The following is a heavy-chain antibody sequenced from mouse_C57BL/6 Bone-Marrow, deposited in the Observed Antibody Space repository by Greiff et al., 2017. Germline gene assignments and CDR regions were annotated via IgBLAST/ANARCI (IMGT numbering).Heavy chain of an antibody. V-gene: IGHV1-59*01. CDR1: GYTFTSYW. J-gene: IGHJ3*01. CDR3: ARILRLFAY. Sequence: VQLQQPGAELVRPGTSVKLSCKASGYTFTSYWMHWVKQRPGQGLEWIGVIDPSDSYTTYNQKFKGKATLTVDTSSSTAYMQLSSLTSEDSAVYYCARILRLFAYWGQGTLVTVSA. D-gene: IGHD1-1*01. CDR2: IDPSDSYT.